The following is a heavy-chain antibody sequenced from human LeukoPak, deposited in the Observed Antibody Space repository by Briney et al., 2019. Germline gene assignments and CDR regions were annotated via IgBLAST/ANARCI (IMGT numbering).Heavy chain of an antibody. D-gene: IGHD2-15*01. Sequence: GGSLRLSCAASGFTFDDYGMSWVRQAPGKGLEWVSGINWNGGSTGYADSVKGRFTISRDNAKNSLYLQMNSLRAEDTALYYCARAQITSSGDKIGGAFDIWAKGTMVTVSS. CDR2: INWNGGST. CDR1: GFTFDDYG. CDR3: ARAQITSSGDKIGGAFDI. V-gene: IGHV3-20*04. J-gene: IGHJ3*02.